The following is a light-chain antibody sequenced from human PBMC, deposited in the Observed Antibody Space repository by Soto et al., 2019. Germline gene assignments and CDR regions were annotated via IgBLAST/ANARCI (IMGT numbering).Light chain of an antibody. CDR3: QQSHTFPIT. J-gene: IGKJ5*01. CDR2: AAS. CDR1: RVISSW. Sequence: DIQMTQSPSSVSASVGDSVTITCRASRVISSWLAWYQQKPGKAPNLLIYAASNLQSGVPSRFSASGSGTDFTLTISNLQPEDFATYYCQQSHTFPITFGQGTRLEI. V-gene: IGKV1-12*01.